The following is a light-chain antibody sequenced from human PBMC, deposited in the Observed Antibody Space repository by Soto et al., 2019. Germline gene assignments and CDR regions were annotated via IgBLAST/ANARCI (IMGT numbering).Light chain of an antibody. J-gene: IGLJ2*01. CDR2: DIY. Sequence: QSVLTQPPSVSAAPGQNVTISCSGDGSSLGENAMCWYQVLPGAAPRVLIYDIYKRPSGIPDRFSCSTSGPSATLALTAGPVGDDGEYLRCTLGWGLRVFGAGTKLTVL. CDR3: CTLGWGLRV. CDR1: GSSLGENA. V-gene: IGLV1-51*01.